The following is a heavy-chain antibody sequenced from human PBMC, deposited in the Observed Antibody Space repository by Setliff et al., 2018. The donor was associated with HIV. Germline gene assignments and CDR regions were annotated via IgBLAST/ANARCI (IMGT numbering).Heavy chain of an antibody. J-gene: IGHJ4*02. CDR1: GFTFSTYW. D-gene: IGHD3-3*01. CDR3: ARGRFFTY. CDR2: ISGSAGTT. V-gene: IGHV3-23*01. Sequence: GGSLRLSCAASGFTFSTYWMSWVRQAPGKGLEWVSGISGSAGTTYYADSVKGRFTISRDNSKNTLYLQMNSLRAEDTAVYYCARGRFFTYWGQGTPVTVSS.